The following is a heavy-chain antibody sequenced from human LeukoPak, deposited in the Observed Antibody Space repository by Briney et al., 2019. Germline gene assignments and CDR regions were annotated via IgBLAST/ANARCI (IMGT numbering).Heavy chain of an antibody. CDR2: ISSSGSTI. CDR3: ARPPDSSGYYPPQYAFDI. CDR1: GFTFSSYE. J-gene: IGHJ3*02. D-gene: IGHD3-22*01. V-gene: IGHV3-48*03. Sequence: GGSLRLSCAASGFTFSSYEMNWVRQAPGKGLEWVSYISSSGSTIYYADSVKGRFTISRDNAKNSLYLQMNSLRAEDTAVYYCARPPDSSGYYPPQYAFDIWGQGTMVTVSS.